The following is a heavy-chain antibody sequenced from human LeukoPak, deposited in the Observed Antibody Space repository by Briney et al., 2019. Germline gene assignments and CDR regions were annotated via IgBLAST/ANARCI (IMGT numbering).Heavy chain of an antibody. CDR3: ARVSSGASMITFGGVLDY. J-gene: IGHJ4*02. CDR2: INPSGGST. CDR1: GYTFTSYY. D-gene: IGHD3-16*01. Sequence: ASVKVSCKASGYTFTSYYMHWVRQAPGQGLEWMGIINPSGGSTSYAQKFQGRVTMTRDTSTSTVYMELSSLRSEDTAVYYWARVSSGASMITFGGVLDYWGQGTLVTVSS. V-gene: IGHV1-46*01.